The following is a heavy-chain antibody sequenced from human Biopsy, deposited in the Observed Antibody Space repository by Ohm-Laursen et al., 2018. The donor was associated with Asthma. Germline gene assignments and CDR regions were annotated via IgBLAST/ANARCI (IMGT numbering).Heavy chain of an antibody. Sequence: SLRLSCSASGFTFSHYNMNWVRQAPGKGLEWVAGIFFDGSNKYYADSVKGRFTISRDNSKDTLYLQVNSLRGDDTAVYYCARGKTWGRSYYFDYWGQGTLVTVSS. J-gene: IGHJ4*02. V-gene: IGHV3-30-3*01. CDR3: ARGKTWGRSYYFDY. CDR2: IFFDGSNK. D-gene: IGHD6-6*01. CDR1: GFTFSHYN.